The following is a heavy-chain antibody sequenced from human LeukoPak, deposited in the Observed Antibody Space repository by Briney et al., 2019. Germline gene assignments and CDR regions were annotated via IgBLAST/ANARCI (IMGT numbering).Heavy chain of an antibody. Sequence: ASVKVSCKASGYTFTGYYMHWVRQAPGQGLEWMGWINPNSGGTNYAQKFQGRVTMTRDTSISTAYMELSRLRSDDTAVYYCASPTQYCSSTSCYAGWGYYYYYYGKDVWGQGTTVTVSS. CDR1: GYTFTGYY. CDR3: ASPTQYCSSTSCYAGWGYYYYYYGKDV. D-gene: IGHD2-2*01. V-gene: IGHV1-2*02. J-gene: IGHJ6*02. CDR2: INPNSGGT.